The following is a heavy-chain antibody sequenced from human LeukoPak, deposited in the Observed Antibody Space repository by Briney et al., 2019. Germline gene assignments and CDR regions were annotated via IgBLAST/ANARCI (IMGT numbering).Heavy chain of an antibody. V-gene: IGHV3-20*04. D-gene: IGHD6-19*01. Sequence: GGSLRLSCAASGFTFYDYGMSWVGQAPGKGLEGVAGINWNGGNKDYSDSVKGRFTISTDNAKNSLYLQMDSLRAEDTALYSCGRDLSGWYGPDYWGQGTLVTVSS. CDR3: GRDLSGWYGPDY. J-gene: IGHJ4*02. CDR2: INWNGGNK. CDR1: GFTFYDYG.